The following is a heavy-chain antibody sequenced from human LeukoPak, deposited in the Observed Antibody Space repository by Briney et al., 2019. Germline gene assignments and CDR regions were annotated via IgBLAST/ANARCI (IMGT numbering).Heavy chain of an antibody. CDR2: IYYTGST. V-gene: IGHV4-39*07. J-gene: IGHJ4*02. CDR3: ARSQQLIRTFDY. D-gene: IGHD6-13*01. CDR1: GGSISSSSYY. Sequence: SETLSLTCTVSGGSISSSSYYWGWIRQPPGKGLEWIGYIYYTGSTYYNPSLKSRVTISVDSSTNQFSLRLRSVTAADTAVYYCARSQQLIRTFDYWGQGTLVTVSS.